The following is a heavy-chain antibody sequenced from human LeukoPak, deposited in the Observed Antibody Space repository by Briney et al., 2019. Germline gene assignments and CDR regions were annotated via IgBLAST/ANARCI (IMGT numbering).Heavy chain of an antibody. J-gene: IGHJ5*02. V-gene: IGHV3-74*01. Sequence: GGSLRLSCAASGFTFGSYWMHWVRQAPGKGLVWVSRINSDGSSTSYADSVKGRFTISRDNSKNTLYLQMNSLRAEDTAVYYCAKSRWGYYDCGESWGQGTLVTVSS. CDR3: AKSRWGYYDCGES. CDR1: GFTFGSYW. CDR2: INSDGSST. D-gene: IGHD3-22*01.